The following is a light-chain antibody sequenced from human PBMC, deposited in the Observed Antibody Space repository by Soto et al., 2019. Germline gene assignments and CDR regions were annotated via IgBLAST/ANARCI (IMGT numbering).Light chain of an antibody. CDR2: GAS. J-gene: IGKJ1*01. V-gene: IGKV3-15*01. Sequence: EILMTQCPATLSVSPGERATLSCRASQSVSSNLAWYQQKPGQAPRLLIYGASTRATGIPARFSGSGSGTEFTLTISSLQPEDFAVYYCQQYNNWTRTFGQGTKVDIK. CDR1: QSVSSN. CDR3: QQYNNWTRT.